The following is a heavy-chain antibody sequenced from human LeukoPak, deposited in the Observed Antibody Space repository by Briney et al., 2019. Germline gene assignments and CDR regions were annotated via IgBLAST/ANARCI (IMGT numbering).Heavy chain of an antibody. D-gene: IGHD3-16*01. CDR2: ISDDGSIT. CDR1: GFTFSRDW. CDR3: ARRFYEYNVYDRHFDS. Sequence: GGALRLSCADSGFTFSRDWMHWVRQAPGKGPEWVSRISDDGSITTYADSVQGRFTISRDNAKSTVFLQMNSLRVEDTAVYFCARRFYEYNVYDRHFDSWGQGILVTVSS. V-gene: IGHV3-74*03. J-gene: IGHJ4*02.